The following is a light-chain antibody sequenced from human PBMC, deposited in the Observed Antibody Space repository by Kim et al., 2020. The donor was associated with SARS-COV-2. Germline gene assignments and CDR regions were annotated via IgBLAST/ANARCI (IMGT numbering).Light chain of an antibody. CDR1: QSINSW. V-gene: IGKV1-5*03. Sequence: LSASVGDRVTITCRASQSINSWLAWYQQKPGKAPKLLIYKASNLESGVPSRFSGSGSGTEFTLTISSLQPDDFATYYCQQYNSYCTFGQGTKLEI. CDR2: KAS. J-gene: IGKJ2*02. CDR3: QQYNSYCT.